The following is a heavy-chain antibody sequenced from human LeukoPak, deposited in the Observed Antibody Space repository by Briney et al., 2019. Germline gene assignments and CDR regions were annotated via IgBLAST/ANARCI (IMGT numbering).Heavy chain of an antibody. V-gene: IGHV4-34*01. Sequence: SETLSLTCAVYGGSFNGYYWSWIRQPPGKGLEWIGEINHSGSTNYNPSLKSRVTISVDTSKNQFSLKLSSVTAADTAVYYCARGEVRIRYFDWLSTTIYYFDYWGQGTLVTVSS. CDR2: INHSGST. D-gene: IGHD3-9*01. J-gene: IGHJ4*02. CDR1: GGSFNGYY. CDR3: ARGEVRIRYFDWLSTTIYYFDY.